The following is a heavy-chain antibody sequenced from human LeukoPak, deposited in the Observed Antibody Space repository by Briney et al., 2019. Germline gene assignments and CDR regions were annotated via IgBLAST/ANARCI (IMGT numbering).Heavy chain of an antibody. V-gene: IGHV1-2*06. CDR2: INPNSGGG. J-gene: IGHJ4*02. CDR3: ARDLGDGYNPYYFDY. CDR1: GYTFTVYY. D-gene: IGHD5-24*01. Sequence: ASVKLSFKASGYTFTVYYIRWVRHAPAQGLELMGRINPNSGGGNYAQAFEERVTITRDTSISIVYMELSRLRSDDTAFYCCARDLGDGYNPYYFDYWGQGALVTVSS.